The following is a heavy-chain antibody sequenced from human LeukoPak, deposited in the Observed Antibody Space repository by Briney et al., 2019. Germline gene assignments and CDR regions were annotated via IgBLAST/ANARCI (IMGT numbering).Heavy chain of an antibody. CDR2: TYYRSKWYN. D-gene: IGHD6-19*01. CDR3: ARDVGNTGWYTFDY. V-gene: IGHV6-1*01. CDR1: GDSVSSNNGA. J-gene: IGHJ4*02. Sequence: SQTLSLTCAIPGDSVSSNNGAWNWIRQSPSRGLEWLGRTYYRSKWYNDYAESMKGRITISPDTSKNQFSVQLNSVTPEDTAVYYCARDVGNTGWYTFDYWGQGTLVTVSS.